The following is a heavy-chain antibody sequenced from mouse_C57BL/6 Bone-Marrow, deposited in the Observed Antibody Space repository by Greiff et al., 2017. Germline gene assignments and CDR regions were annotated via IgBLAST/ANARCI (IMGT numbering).Heavy chain of an antibody. CDR1: GYTFTSYG. CDR3: ARSRDYDYSWFAY. J-gene: IGHJ3*01. D-gene: IGHD2-4*01. V-gene: IGHV1-81*01. CDR2: IYPRSGNT. Sequence: VQGVESGAELARPGASVKLSCKASGYTFTSYGISWVKQRTGPGLEWIGEIYPRSGNTYYNEKFKGKATLTADKSSRTAYMELRSLTSEDSAVYFGARSRDYDYSWFAYWGQGTLVTVSA.